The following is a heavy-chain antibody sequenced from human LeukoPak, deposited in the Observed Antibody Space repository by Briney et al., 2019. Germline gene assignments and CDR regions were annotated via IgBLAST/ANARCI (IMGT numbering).Heavy chain of an antibody. J-gene: IGHJ4*02. Sequence: GGSLRLSCAASGFTFRLYGINWVRQAPGKGLEWVSSISGDGGTTTYTDSVKGRFTISRDNSKNTVYLQMNSLSAEDTAVYYCAKAMAGGYNYGPFDYWGQGTLVTVSS. CDR3: AKAMAGGYNYGPFDY. V-gene: IGHV3-23*01. D-gene: IGHD5-18*01. CDR1: GFTFRLYG. CDR2: ISGDGGTT.